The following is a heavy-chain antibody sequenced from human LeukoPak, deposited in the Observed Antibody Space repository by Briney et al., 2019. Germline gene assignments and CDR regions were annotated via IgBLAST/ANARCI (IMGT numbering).Heavy chain of an antibody. CDR3: AREGVGRWFDP. CDR2: ISSSASTI. J-gene: IGHJ5*02. D-gene: IGHD1-26*01. Sequence: SGGSLRLSCVASGFTFGSFEMAWVRQAPGKGLEWISYISSSASTIYYADSVKGRFTISRDNAKNSLYLQMNSLRAEDTAVYYCAREGVGRWFDPWGQGTLVIVSS. V-gene: IGHV3-48*03. CDR1: GFTFGSFE.